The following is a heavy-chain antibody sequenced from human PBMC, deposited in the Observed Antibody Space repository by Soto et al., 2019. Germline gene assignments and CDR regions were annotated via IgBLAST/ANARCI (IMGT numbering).Heavy chain of an antibody. CDR1: GYSFTTHD. V-gene: IGHV1-18*01. CDR2: ISTDRGDT. CDR3: ARDDLNRGGKYFDY. J-gene: IGHJ4*02. Sequence: ASVKVSCKASGYSFTTHDITGLRQAPGKGLEWVGGISTDRGDTIYPQNLQGRVTMTTDSSTSTVYMELKSLRSDDTAVYYCARDDLNRGGKYFDYWGQGTLVTVSS. D-gene: IGHD2-15*01.